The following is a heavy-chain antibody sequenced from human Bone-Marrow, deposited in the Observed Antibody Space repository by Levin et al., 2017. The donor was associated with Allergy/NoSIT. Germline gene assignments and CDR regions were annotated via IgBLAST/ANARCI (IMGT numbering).Heavy chain of an antibody. CDR2: ISWDDER. D-gene: IGHD4/OR15-4a*01. V-gene: IGHV2-5*02. CDR1: GFSLTTGGVG. CDR3: AHRGPVLVPGDKYVVYYDMDV. Sequence: SGPTLVKPTQTLTLTCSFSGFSLTTGGVGVAWFRQPPGKALEWLALISWDDERRFSPSLKSRLTISKGTSKDQVVLTLTNMDPVDTATYYCAHRGPVLVPGDKYVVYYDMDVWGQGTTVTVSS. J-gene: IGHJ6*02.